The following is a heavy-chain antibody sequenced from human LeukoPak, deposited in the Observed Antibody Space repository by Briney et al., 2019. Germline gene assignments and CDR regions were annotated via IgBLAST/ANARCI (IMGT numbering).Heavy chain of an antibody. J-gene: IGHJ4*02. CDR3: ARGPTTRLDF. CDR2: INPNSGDT. D-gene: IGHD2-2*01. Sequence: ASVKVSGKASGYTFTGYYIHWVRQAPGQGLQWMGWINPNSGDTSYSQNFQGRVTMTGDTSISTAYVELFRLTSDDTALYYCARGPTTRLDFWGQGTLVTVSS. CDR1: GYTFTGYY. V-gene: IGHV1-2*02.